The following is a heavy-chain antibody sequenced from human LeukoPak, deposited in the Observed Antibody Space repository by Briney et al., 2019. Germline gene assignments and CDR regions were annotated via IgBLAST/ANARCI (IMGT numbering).Heavy chain of an antibody. D-gene: IGHD4-23*01. CDR3: ASSIHGGNGIYYGMDV. CDR1: GFTFSSYS. V-gene: IGHV3-21*04. Sequence: PGGSLRLSCAASGFTFSSYSMNWVRQAPGKGLEWVSSISSSSSYIYYADSVKGRFSISRDNAKNSLYLQMNSLRAEDTAVYYCASSIHGGNGIYYGMDVWGQGTTVTVSS. CDR2: ISSSSSYI. J-gene: IGHJ6*02.